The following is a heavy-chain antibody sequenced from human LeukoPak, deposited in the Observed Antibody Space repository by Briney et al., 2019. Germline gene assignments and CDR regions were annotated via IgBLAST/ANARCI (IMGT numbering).Heavy chain of an antibody. Sequence: GGSLRLSCVASGFSFSTYAGGWVRQAPGKGLEWVSVIGDSGGRTHYADSVKGRFTISRDNPKNTLYLQMNSLRGEDTAVYYCARVRGAITYYFDYCGQGTLVTVSS. CDR1: GFSFSTYA. J-gene: IGHJ4*02. D-gene: IGHD1-26*01. CDR3: ARVRGAITYYFDY. V-gene: IGHV3-23*01. CDR2: IGDSGGRT.